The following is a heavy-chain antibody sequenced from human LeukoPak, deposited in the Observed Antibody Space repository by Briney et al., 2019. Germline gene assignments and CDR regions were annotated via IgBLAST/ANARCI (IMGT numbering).Heavy chain of an antibody. J-gene: IGHJ4*02. CDR2: MNQDGSEK. CDR1: GFTFSSYG. V-gene: IGHV3-7*03. Sequence: GGSLRLSCAASGFTFSSYGMNWVRQAPGKGLEWVANMNQDGSEKNYVDSVKGRFTISRDNTKNSLFLQMDSLRAEDTAFYYCARGSDSPYDHTFDYWGQGTLVTVSS. D-gene: IGHD2-15*01. CDR3: ARGSDSPYDHTFDY.